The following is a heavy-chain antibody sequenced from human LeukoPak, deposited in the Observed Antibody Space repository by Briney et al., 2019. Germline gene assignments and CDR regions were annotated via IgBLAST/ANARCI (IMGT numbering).Heavy chain of an antibody. CDR3: ARVGYYESSGYYEY. J-gene: IGHJ4*02. CDR2: INPNSGGT. D-gene: IGHD3-22*01. V-gene: IGHV1-2*06. Sequence: EASVKVSCKASGYTLTDYYMHWVRQAPGQGLEWMGRINPNSGGTNYAQKFQGRVTMTRDTFISTVYMELSRLRSDDTAVYYCARVGYYESSGYYEYWGQGTLVTVSS. CDR1: GYTLTDYY.